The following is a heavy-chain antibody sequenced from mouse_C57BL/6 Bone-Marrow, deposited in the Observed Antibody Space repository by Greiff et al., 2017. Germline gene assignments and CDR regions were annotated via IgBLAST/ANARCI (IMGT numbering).Heavy chain of an antibody. Sequence: QVQLQQFGAELARPGASVKLSCKASGYTFTSYGISWVKQRTGQGLEWIGEIYPRSGNTYYNEKFKGKATLTADKSSSTAYMELRSLTSEDSAVYFCARARYWYFDVWGTGTTVTISS. CDR2: IYPRSGNT. CDR3: ARARYWYFDV. V-gene: IGHV1-81*01. J-gene: IGHJ1*03. CDR1: GYTFTSYG.